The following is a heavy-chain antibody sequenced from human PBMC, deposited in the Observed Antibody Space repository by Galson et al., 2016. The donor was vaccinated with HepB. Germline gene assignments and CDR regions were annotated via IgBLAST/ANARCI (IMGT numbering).Heavy chain of an antibody. CDR1: GGSFNSHA. J-gene: IGHJ4*02. CDR2: ILPLFDST. D-gene: IGHD4-23*01. CDR3: ATGGGNRYFDY. Sequence: SVKVSCKASGGSFNSHAFSWLRQVPGQGLEWMGGILPLFDSTNYAQKFQGRVTITADESTSTVYMDLRTLRSDDSAVFYCATGGGNRYFDYWGQGTLVTVSS. V-gene: IGHV1-69*13.